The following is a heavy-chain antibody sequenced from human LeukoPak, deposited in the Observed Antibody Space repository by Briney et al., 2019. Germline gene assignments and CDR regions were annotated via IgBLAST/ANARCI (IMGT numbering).Heavy chain of an antibody. CDR2: IKQDASEI. J-gene: IGHJ6*02. CDR3: ARDSGEILWFGELFVPPVDV. V-gene: IGHV3-7*01. D-gene: IGHD3-10*01. Sequence: PGRRLEWVANIKQDASEIYYVDSVKGRFTISRANAKNSPYLQMNSLRAEDTAVYYCARDSGEILWFGELFVPPVDVRGQGTTVTVSS.